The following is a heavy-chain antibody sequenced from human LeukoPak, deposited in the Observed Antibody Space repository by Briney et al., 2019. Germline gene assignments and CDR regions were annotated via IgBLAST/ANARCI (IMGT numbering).Heavy chain of an antibody. CDR2: IYYSGGST. J-gene: IGHJ4*02. V-gene: IGHV4-39*07. CDR3: ARAGFSYGTGYYFDF. D-gene: IGHD5-18*01. CDR1: GGSISSSTNH. Sequence: SETLSLTCTVSGGSISSSTNHWGWIRQPPGKGLEWIGSIYYSGGSTYYNPSLESRVTIFVDTSKKQLSLQLNSVTAADTAVYYCARAGFSYGTGYYFDFWGQGTLVTVSS.